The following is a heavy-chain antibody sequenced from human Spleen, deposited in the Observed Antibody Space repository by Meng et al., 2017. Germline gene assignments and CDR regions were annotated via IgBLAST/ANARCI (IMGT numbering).Heavy chain of an antibody. J-gene: IGHJ4*02. Sequence: QESGSGLVKPSQTVSLTCAVSGGSISSSGYTWSWIRQPPRKGLEWIANIYQSGSTHNHPSLKSRVTISIDRSKKQLSLKLSSVTAADTAVYYCARLDLYGGNSPFDYWGQGTLVTVSS. D-gene: IGHD4-23*01. CDR1: GGSISSSGYT. V-gene: IGHV4-30-2*01. CDR2: IYQSGST. CDR3: ARLDLYGGNSPFDY.